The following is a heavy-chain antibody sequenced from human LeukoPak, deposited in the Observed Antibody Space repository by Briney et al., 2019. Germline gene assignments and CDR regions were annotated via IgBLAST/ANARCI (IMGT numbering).Heavy chain of an antibody. CDR1: GFTFSSYG. J-gene: IGHJ4*02. V-gene: IGHV3-23*01. CDR3: AKGSYYDSSGSFYFDY. D-gene: IGHD3-22*01. CDR2: ISGSGDNT. Sequence: GGSLRLSCAVSGFTFSSYGMSWVRQAPGKGLEWFSGISGSGDNTYYADSVKGRFTISRDNSKNTLYVQVNSLGTEDTAAYYCAKGSYYDSSGSFYFDYWGQGTLVTVSS.